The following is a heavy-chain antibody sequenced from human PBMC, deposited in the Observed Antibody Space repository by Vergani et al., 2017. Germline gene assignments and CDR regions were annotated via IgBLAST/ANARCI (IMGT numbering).Heavy chain of an antibody. J-gene: IGHJ3*02. CDR1: GGSISSYY. V-gene: IGHV4-59*01. D-gene: IGHD3-3*01. CDR2: IYYSGST. Sequence: QVQLQESGPGLVKPSETLSLTCTVSGGSISSYYWSWIRQPPGKGLEWIGYIYYSGSTNHNPSLNSRVTISVDTSKNQFSLKLSSVTAADTAVYYCARGLPYDFWSGYYTSGAFDIWGQGTMVTVSS. CDR3: ARGLPYDFWSGYYTSGAFDI.